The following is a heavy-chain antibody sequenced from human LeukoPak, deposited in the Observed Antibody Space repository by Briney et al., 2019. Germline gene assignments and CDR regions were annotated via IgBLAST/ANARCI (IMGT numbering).Heavy chain of an antibody. D-gene: IGHD1-26*01. CDR2: ISYDGSNK. J-gene: IGHJ5*02. CDR1: GFTFSSYA. V-gene: IGHV3-30-3*01. CDR3: AGDRLWELLHLGWFDP. Sequence: GGSLRLSCAASGFTFSSYAMHWVRQAPGKGLEWVAVISYDGSNKYYADSVKGRFTISRDNSKNTLYLQMNSLRAEDTAVYYCAGDRLWELLHLGWFDPWGQGTLVTVSS.